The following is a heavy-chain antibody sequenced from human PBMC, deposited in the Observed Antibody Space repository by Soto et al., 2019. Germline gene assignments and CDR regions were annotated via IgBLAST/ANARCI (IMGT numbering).Heavy chain of an antibody. V-gene: IGHV3-74*01. CDR2: INSDGSGT. CDR3: VDPYFFDY. J-gene: IGHJ4*02. D-gene: IGHD2-2*03. CDR1: GFTFSSHW. Sequence: LRLSCAASGFTFSSHWMHWVGQAPGKGLVWVSRINSDGSGTSYADSVKGRFTISRDNAKNTLYLQMNSLRAEDTALYYCVDPYFFDYWGQGTLVTVSS.